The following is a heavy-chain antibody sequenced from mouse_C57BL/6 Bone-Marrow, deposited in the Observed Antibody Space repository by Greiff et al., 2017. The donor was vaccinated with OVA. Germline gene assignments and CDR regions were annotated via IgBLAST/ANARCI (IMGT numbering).Heavy chain of an antibody. V-gene: IGHV14-3*01. Sequence: VHVKQSVAELVRPGASVKLSCTASGFNIKNTYMHWVKQRPEQGLEWIGRIDPANGNTKYAPKFQGKATITADTSSNTAYLQLSSLTSEYTAIYYCASSGSSGLYAMGYWGQGTSVTVSS. CDR1: GFNIKNTY. D-gene: IGHD1-1*01. J-gene: IGHJ4*01. CDR2: IDPANGNT. CDR3: ASSGSSGLYAMGY.